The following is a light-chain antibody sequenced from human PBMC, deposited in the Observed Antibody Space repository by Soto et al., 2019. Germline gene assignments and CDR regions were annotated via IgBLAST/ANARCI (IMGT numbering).Light chain of an antibody. CDR3: ETWDSNLRL. CDR1: SGHSSYI. J-gene: IGLJ3*02. V-gene: IGLV4-60*02. Sequence: QLVLTQSSSASASLGSSVKLTCTLSSGHSSYIIAWHQQQPGKAPRYLMKLEGSGSYNKGSGVPDRFSGSSSGADRYLTISNLQFEDEADYYCETWDSNLRLFGGGTKLTVL. CDR2: LEGSGSY.